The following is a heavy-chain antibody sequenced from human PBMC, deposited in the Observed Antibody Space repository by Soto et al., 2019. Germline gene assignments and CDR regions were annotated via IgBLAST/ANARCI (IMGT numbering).Heavy chain of an antibody. D-gene: IGHD3-22*01. J-gene: IGHJ3*01. V-gene: IGHV5-10-1*01. CDR3: ARPHYYDSSGPRGDAFDV. Sequence: GESLKISCKGSGYSFTSYWISWVRQMPGKGLEWMGRIDPSDSYTNYSPSFQGHVTISADKSISTAYLQWSSLKASDTAMYYCARPHYYDSSGPRGDAFDVWGQGTMVTVSS. CDR1: GYSFTSYW. CDR2: IDPSDSYT.